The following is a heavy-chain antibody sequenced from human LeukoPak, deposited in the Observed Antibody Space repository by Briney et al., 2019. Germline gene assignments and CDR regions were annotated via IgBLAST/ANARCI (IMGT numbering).Heavy chain of an antibody. CDR1: GYTFTGYY. D-gene: IGHD3-22*01. Sequence: ASVKVSCKASGYTFTGYYMHWVRQAPGRGLEWMGWINPNSGGTNYAQKFQGRVTMTRDTSISTAYMELSRLRSDDTAVYYCARGYYDSSGYYNFDYWGQGTLVTVSS. J-gene: IGHJ4*02. CDR3: ARGYYDSSGYYNFDY. CDR2: INPNSGGT. V-gene: IGHV1-2*02.